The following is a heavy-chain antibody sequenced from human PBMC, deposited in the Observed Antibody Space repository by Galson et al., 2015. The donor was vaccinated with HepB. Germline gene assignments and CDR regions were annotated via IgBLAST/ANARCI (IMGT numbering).Heavy chain of an antibody. CDR1: GFTFSVYG. D-gene: IGHD3-10*01. CDR2: TSYDGSNK. J-gene: IGHJ6*02. V-gene: IGHV3-30*18. Sequence: SLRLSCAASGFTFSVYGMHWVRQAPGKGLEWVAVTSYDGSNKYYADSVKGRFTISRDNSKNTLYLQMNSLRAEDTGVYYCAKGVTSGSGGYAHYYGMDVWGQGTTVTVSS. CDR3: AKGVTSGSGGYAHYYGMDV.